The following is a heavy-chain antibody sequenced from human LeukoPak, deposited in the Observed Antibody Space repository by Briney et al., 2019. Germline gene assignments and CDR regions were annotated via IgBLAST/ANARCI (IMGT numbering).Heavy chain of an antibody. CDR1: GGSVSSGSYY. J-gene: IGHJ6*03. V-gene: IGHV4-61*01. CDR3: AGVVGGSYSMDV. Sequence: SETLSLTCTVSGGSVSSGSYYWSWIRQPPGKGLEWFGYIYYSGSTKYNPSLKSRVTISIDTSKNQFSLKLSSVTAADTAMYYCAGVVGGSYSMDVWGQGTTVTVFS. CDR2: IYYSGST. D-gene: IGHD1-26*01.